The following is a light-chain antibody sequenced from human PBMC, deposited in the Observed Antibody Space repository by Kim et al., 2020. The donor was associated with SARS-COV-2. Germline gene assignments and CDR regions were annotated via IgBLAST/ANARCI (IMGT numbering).Light chain of an antibody. Sequence: QAGLTQPPSVSKGLRQTATLTCTGNNNNVGNQGAAWLQQHQGHPPKLLSYRNNNRPSGISERFSASRSGDTASLTITGLQPEDETDYYCSAWESSLNAWVFGGGTQLTV. CDR2: RNN. V-gene: IGLV10-54*04. J-gene: IGLJ3*02. CDR3: SAWESSLNAWV. CDR1: NNNVGNQG.